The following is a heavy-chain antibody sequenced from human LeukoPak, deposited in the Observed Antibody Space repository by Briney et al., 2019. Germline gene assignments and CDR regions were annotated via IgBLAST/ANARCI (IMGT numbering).Heavy chain of an antibody. CDR2: IWYDGGQK. Sequence: AGGSLRLSCAASGFTFSTYGMHWVRQAPGKGLEWVAVIWYDGGQKYHADSVKDRFTISRDNSKNMLYLQMNSLRAEDTAVYYCARDGGSTGWVDYWGQGTLVTVSS. V-gene: IGHV3-33*01. J-gene: IGHJ4*02. D-gene: IGHD6-19*01. CDR1: GFTFSTYG. CDR3: ARDGGSTGWVDY.